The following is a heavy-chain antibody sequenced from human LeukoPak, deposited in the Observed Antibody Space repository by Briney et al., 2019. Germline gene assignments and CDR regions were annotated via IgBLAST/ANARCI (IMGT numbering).Heavy chain of an antibody. V-gene: IGHV4-39*07. CDR2: IYYSGST. D-gene: IGHD3-16*01. J-gene: IGHJ4*02. Sequence: SETLSLTCTVSGGSISSSSYYWGWIRQPPGKGLEWTGSIYYSGSTYYNPSLKSRVTISVDTSKNQFSLKLSSVTAADTAVYYCARGEQYYLDYWGQGTLVTVSS. CDR1: GGSISSSSYY. CDR3: ARGEQYYLDY.